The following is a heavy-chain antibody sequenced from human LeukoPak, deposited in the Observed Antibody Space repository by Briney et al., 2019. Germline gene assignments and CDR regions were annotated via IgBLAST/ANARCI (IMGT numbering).Heavy chain of an antibody. CDR3: AKELRGIVLAPAAIDF. J-gene: IGHJ4*02. CDR2: ISSGGST. V-gene: IGHV3-23*01. Sequence: GGSLRLSCAASGFTFSSYAMSWVRQAPGKGLEWVSTISSGGSTYYADSVKGRFTISRDTSKNTLYVQMSSLRGEDTAVYYCAKELRGIVLAPAAIDFWGQGTLVTVSS. CDR1: GFTFSSYA. D-gene: IGHD2-2*01.